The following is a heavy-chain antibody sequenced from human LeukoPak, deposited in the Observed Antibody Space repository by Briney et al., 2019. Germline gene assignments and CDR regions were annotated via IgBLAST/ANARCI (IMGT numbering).Heavy chain of an antibody. CDR2: IKSKTDGETT. Sequence: PGGSLRLSCVASGFIFSNYDMRWVRQAPGKGLEWIGSIKSKTDGETTNYAEPVRGRFTISRDDSKSAVYLQMNSLKIEDTAVYYCTTDLGTYYHGSQRLIPIDYWGQGTLVTVSS. V-gene: IGHV3-15*01. J-gene: IGHJ4*02. CDR3: TTDLGTYYHGSQRLIPIDY. D-gene: IGHD3-10*01. CDR1: GFIFSNYD.